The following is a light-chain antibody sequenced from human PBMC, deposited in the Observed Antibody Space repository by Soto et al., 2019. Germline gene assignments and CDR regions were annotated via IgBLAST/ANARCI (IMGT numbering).Light chain of an antibody. CDR1: QSVSSD. CDR3: QQYNNWPWT. J-gene: IGKJ1*01. V-gene: IGKV3-15*01. Sequence: EIVMTHSPATLSVSPGERATLSCRASQSVSSDLAWYHQKPGQAPRLLIYGASTRATGIPARFSGSGSGTEFTLTISSLQSEDFAVYYCQQYNNWPWTFGQGTKVDIK. CDR2: GAS.